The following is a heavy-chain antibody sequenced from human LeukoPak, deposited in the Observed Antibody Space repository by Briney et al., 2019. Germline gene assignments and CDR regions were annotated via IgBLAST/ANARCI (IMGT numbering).Heavy chain of an antibody. CDR2: IYYSGST. J-gene: IGHJ3*02. D-gene: IGHD2-2*01. V-gene: IGHV4-59*08. CDR1: GGSISSYY. CDR3: ARFTIDAFDI. Sequence: PSETLSLTYTVSGGSISSYYWSWIRQPPGKGLEWIGYIYYSGSTNYNPSLKSRVTISVDTSKNQFSLKLSSVTAADTAVYYCARFTIDAFDIWGQGTMVTVSS.